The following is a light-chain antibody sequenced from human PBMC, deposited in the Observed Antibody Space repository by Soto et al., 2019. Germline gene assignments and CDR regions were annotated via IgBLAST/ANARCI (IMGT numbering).Light chain of an antibody. J-gene: IGKJ5*01. CDR2: AAS. V-gene: IGKV1-9*01. CDR3: QQLNSHPIT. Sequence: DIQLTQSPSFLSASVGDRVTTTCRASQGISSYLAWYQQKPGKAPKLLIYAASTLQSGVPSRFSGSGSGTEFTLTIRSMQTEDFPHYYCQQLNSHPITFGQGTRLEI. CDR1: QGISSY.